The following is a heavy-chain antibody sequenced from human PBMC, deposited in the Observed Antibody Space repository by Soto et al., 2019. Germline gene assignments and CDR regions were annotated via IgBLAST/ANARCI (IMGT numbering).Heavy chain of an antibody. V-gene: IGHV1-3*01. CDR3: ARNCGGSCYFDY. J-gene: IGHJ4*02. D-gene: IGHD2-15*01. CDR2: INAGNGNT. Sequence: EASVKVSCKASGYTFTSYAMHWVRQAPGQRLEWVGWINAGNGNTKYSQKFQGRVTITRDTSASTAYMELSSLRSEDTAVYYCARNCGGSCYFDYWGQGTLVTVSS. CDR1: GYTFTSYA.